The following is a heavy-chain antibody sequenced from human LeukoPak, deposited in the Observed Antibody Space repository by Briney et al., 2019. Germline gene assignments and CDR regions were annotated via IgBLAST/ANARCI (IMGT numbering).Heavy chain of an antibody. CDR3: ARGTVVAADYFDY. J-gene: IGHJ4*02. D-gene: IGHD2-15*01. CDR2: IRYDGSNK. CDR1: GFTFSSYG. Sequence: GGSLRLSCAASGFTFSSYGMHWVRQAPGKGLEWVAFIRYDGSNKYYADSVKGRFTISRDNSKNTLYLQMNSLRAEDTAVYYCARGTVVAADYFDYWGQGTLVTVSS. V-gene: IGHV3-30*02.